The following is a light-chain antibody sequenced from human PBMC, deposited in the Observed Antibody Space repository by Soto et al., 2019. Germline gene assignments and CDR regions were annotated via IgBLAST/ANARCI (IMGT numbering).Light chain of an antibody. CDR1: QGISNW. Sequence: DIQMTQSPSSVSASVGDRVTITCRASQGISNWLAWYQQKPGKAPKLLISTASSLQSGVPSRFSGSGSGTEFTLTISSLQPEYCATYYCHQANSFPHTFGQGTKLEIK. CDR3: HQANSFPHT. CDR2: TAS. V-gene: IGKV1-12*01. J-gene: IGKJ2*01.